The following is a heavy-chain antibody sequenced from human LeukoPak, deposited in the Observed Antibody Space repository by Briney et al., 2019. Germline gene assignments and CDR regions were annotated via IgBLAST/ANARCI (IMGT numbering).Heavy chain of an antibody. CDR2: ISAYNGNT. CDR3: ARVGNVVVPAATGVDY. V-gene: IGHV1-18*01. D-gene: IGHD2-2*03. Sequence: ASVKLSCKASGYTFTSYGISWVRQAPGQGLEWMGWISAYNGNTNYAQKLQGRVTMTTDTSTSTAYMELRSLRSDDTAVYYCARVGNVVVPAATGVDYWGQGTLVTVSS. J-gene: IGHJ4*02. CDR1: GYTFTSYG.